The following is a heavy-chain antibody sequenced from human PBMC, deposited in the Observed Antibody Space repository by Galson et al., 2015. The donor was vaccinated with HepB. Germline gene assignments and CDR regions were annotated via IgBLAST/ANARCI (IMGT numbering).Heavy chain of an antibody. CDR1: GGSVRNFY. V-gene: IGHV4-59*02. Sequence: SETLSLTCSVSGGSVRNFYWNWIRQPPGKGLEWLGYIYYTGTTNYKPSLKSRVTISLDTSKNQFSLRLNSVTAADTAVYYCARQSREYSSGWYLGSFNYMDVWGKGSTVTVSS. D-gene: IGHD6-19*01. J-gene: IGHJ6*03. CDR2: IYYTGTT. CDR3: ARQSREYSSGWYLGSFNYMDV.